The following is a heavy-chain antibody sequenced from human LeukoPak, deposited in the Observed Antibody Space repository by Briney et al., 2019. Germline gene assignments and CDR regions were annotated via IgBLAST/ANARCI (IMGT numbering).Heavy chain of an antibody. V-gene: IGHV5-51*01. Sequence: GGSLKISCKGSGYSFTSYWIGWVCQMPGKGLEWMGIIYPGDSDTRYSPSFQGQVTISADKSISTAYLQWSSLKASDTAMYYCARPAYGSGSYPGDFDYWGQGTLVTVSS. J-gene: IGHJ4*02. CDR1: GYSFTSYW. CDR2: IYPGDSDT. D-gene: IGHD3-10*01. CDR3: ARPAYGSGSYPGDFDY.